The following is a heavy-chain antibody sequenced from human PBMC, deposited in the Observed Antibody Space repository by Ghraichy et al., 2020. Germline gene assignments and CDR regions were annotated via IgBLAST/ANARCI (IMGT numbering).Heavy chain of an antibody. J-gene: IGHJ4*02. CDR2: ITSSSTYI. D-gene: IGHD1-26*01. V-gene: IGHV3-21*01. CDR1: GFTFSTYT. Sequence: GGSLRLSCAASGFTFSTYTMSWVRQAPGKGLEWVSSITSSSTYIFYADSVKGRFTISRDNAKNSLHLQMNSLRAEDTALYYCARVEGEKRDYWGQGTLVTVSS. CDR3: ARVEGEKRDY.